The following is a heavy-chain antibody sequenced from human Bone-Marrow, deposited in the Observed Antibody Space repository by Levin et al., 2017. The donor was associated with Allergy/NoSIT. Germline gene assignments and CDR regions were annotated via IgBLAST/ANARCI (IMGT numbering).Heavy chain of an antibody. Sequence: SSETLSLTCTVSGDSISSSSYYWGWIRQPPGKGLEWIGSFYYSGNTFYNPSLQSRVTISVDTSKNQFSLQLSSVTAADTAVYYCATNSGSYLRYFDFWGQGTLVTVSS. D-gene: IGHD1-26*01. V-gene: IGHV4-39*01. J-gene: IGHJ4*02. CDR3: ATNSGSYLRYFDF. CDR1: GDSISSSSYY. CDR2: FYYSGNT.